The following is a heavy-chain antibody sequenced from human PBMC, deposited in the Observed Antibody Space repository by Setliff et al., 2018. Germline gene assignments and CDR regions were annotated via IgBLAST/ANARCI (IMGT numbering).Heavy chain of an antibody. D-gene: IGHD1-20*01. CDR3: VRGNNWEPDAFDV. CDR2: IYYSGST. CDR1: GGSISSYY. J-gene: IGHJ3*01. Sequence: SETLSLTCTVSGGSISSYYWSWIRQPPGKGLEWIAYIYYSGSTNYNPSLKSRVTISVDTSKNQFSLKLSSVTAADTAVYYCVRGNNWEPDAFDVWGQGTMVTVSS. V-gene: IGHV4-59*01.